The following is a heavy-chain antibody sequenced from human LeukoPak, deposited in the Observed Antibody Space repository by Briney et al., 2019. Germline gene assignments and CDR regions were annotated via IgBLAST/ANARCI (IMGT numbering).Heavy chain of an antibody. CDR3: ARDPSVLDYFDY. J-gene: IGHJ4*02. Sequence: GGSLRLSCSASGFTFSSYYMSWVRQAPGKGLEWVANIKEDGSEKYYVDSVKGRSTISRDNAKNSLYLQLNSPRAEDTAVYYCARDPSVLDYFDYWGQGTLVTVSS. V-gene: IGHV3-7*04. CDR2: IKEDGSEK. D-gene: IGHD2/OR15-2a*01. CDR1: GFTFSSYY.